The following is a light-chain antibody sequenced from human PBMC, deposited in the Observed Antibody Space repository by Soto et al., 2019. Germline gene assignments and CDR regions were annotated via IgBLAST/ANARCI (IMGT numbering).Light chain of an antibody. Sequence: QSALTQPASVSGSPGQSITISCTGTSSDVGNYKLVSWYQQHPGKVPKLMIYEVSKRPSGVSNRFSGSKSGNTASLTISGLQAEDEADYYCCSHAGSSTYVFGTGTKVTVL. J-gene: IGLJ1*01. CDR2: EVS. V-gene: IGLV2-23*02. CDR3: CSHAGSSTYV. CDR1: SSDVGNYKL.